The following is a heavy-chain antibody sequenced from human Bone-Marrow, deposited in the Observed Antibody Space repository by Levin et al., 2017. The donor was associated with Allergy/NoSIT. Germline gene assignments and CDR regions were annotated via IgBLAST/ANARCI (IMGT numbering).Heavy chain of an antibody. J-gene: IGHJ6*02. Sequence: GESLKISCVASGFTLSQYWMTWVRQAPGKGLEWVAKIKADGSEKYYVDSLKGRFSISRDNTRKSVSLQISNLRAEDTAVYYCARDSFSTSSGLDYYYGLDVWGQGTTVTV. V-gene: IGHV3-7*01. CDR1: GFTLSQYW. D-gene: IGHD2-2*01. CDR2: IKADGSEK. CDR3: ARDSFSTSSGLDYYYGLDV.